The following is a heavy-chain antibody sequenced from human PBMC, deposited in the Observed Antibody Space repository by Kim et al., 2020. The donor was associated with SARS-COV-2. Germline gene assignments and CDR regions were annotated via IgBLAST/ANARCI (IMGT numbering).Heavy chain of an antibody. V-gene: IGHV3-9*01. D-gene: IGHD6-13*01. CDR3: AAVGYSSSSVGY. J-gene: IGHJ4*02. Sequence: GYADSVKGRFTISRDNAKKSLHLQMNSLRAEDTALYYCAAVGYSSSSVGYWGQGALVTVSS.